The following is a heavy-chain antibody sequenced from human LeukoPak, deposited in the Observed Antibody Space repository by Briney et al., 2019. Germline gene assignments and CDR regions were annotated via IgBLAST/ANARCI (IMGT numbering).Heavy chain of an antibody. CDR1: GFNVRSNY. CDR2: IYSGDST. J-gene: IGHJ6*02. D-gene: IGHD2-2*01. Sequence: GGSLRLSCAASGFNVRSNYMNWVRQAPGKGLEWVSVIYSGDSTYYADSVKGRFTTSRDNSKNTLYLQMNSLRAEDTAVYYCARDGRHCTSTSCYGGLDVWGQGTTVTVSS. V-gene: IGHV3-66*01. CDR3: ARDGRHCTSTSCYGGLDV.